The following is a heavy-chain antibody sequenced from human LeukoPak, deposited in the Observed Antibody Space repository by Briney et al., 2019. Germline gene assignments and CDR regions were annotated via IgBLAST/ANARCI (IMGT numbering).Heavy chain of an antibody. V-gene: IGHV3-30*02. CDR2: IRYDGSNK. Sequence: PGGCLRLSCAASGFTFSSYGMHWVRQAPGKGLEWVAFIRYDGSNKYYADSVKGRFTISRDNSKNTLYLQMNSLRAEDTAVYYCAKDYIVVVPAAIGGTFDYWGQGTLVTVSS. CDR1: GFTFSSYG. CDR3: AKDYIVVVPAAIGGTFDY. J-gene: IGHJ4*02. D-gene: IGHD2-2*02.